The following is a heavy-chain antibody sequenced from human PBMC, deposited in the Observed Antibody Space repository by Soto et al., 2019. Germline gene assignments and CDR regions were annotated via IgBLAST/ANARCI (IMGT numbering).Heavy chain of an antibody. V-gene: IGHV1-46*01. CDR1: GYAFSGFY. CDR3: ARDWEFGF. Sequence: QVQLVQSGAEVKKPGASVKVSCKASGYAFSGFYMHWVRQAPGQGLEWMGVINPSGDSTTYAQKFRGRLTMTKDTSRSTLYMELSSLRSEDTAVYYCARDWEFGFWGQGTLVTVSS. J-gene: IGHJ4*02. D-gene: IGHD3-10*01. CDR2: INPSGDST.